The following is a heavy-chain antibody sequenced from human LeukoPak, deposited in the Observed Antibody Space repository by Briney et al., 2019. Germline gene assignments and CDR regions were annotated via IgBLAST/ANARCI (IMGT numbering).Heavy chain of an antibody. CDR2: INHSGST. CDR3: ARAYYDILTGYYSPVGMDV. CDR1: GGSFSGYY. Sequence: SETLSLTCAVYGGSFSGYYWSWIRQPPGKGLEWIGEINHSGSTNYNPSLKSRVTISVDTSKNQFSLKLSSVTAADTAVYYCARAYYDILTGYYSPVGMDVWGQGTTVTVSS. D-gene: IGHD3-9*01. J-gene: IGHJ6*02. V-gene: IGHV4-34*01.